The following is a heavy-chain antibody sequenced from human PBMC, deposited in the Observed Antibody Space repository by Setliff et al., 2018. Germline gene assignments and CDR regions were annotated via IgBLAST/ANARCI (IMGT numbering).Heavy chain of an antibody. Sequence: SETLSLTCTVSGGSISSDSHYRAWVRQPAGKGLELIGQIYSNGRTYYNPSLKSRLTISLDTSKNQFSLRLNSMTAADTAVYYCARGITSGGYWGQRFLYLDVWGRGTTVTVSS. CDR3: ARGITSGGYWGQRFLYLDV. CDR1: GGSISSDSHY. CDR2: IYSNGRT. D-gene: IGHD3-22*01. V-gene: IGHV4-61*09. J-gene: IGHJ6*03.